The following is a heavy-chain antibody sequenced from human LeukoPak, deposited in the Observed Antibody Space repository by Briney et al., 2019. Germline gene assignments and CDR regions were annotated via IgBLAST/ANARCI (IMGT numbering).Heavy chain of an antibody. CDR1: GFTFSSYN. V-gene: IGHV4-34*01. CDR2: INHSGSS. J-gene: IGHJ4*02. CDR3: ARGSPYQK. Sequence: GSLRLSCAASGFTFSSYNMNWVRQPPGKGLEYIASINHSGSSYYNPSLKSRVTISVDTSKNQFSLKLNSVTAADTAVYYCARGSPYQKWGQGTLVTVSS.